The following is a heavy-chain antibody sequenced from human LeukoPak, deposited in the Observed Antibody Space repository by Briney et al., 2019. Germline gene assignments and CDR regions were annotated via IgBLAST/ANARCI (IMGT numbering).Heavy chain of an antibody. CDR3: ARHISPSLAVAAPYSFDY. V-gene: IGHV1-46*01. Sequence: GASVKVSCKASGYTFGNYYMHWVRQAPGQGLEWMGIINPSGGSTTYAQQFQGRVTMTRDTSTSTVYMELSSLRSDDTAVYYCARHISPSLAVAAPYSFDYWGQGTLVTVSS. CDR2: INPSGGST. CDR1: GYTFGNYY. J-gene: IGHJ4*02. D-gene: IGHD6-19*01.